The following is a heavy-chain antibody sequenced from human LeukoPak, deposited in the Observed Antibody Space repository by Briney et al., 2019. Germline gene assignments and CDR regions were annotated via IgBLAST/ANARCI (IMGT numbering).Heavy chain of an antibody. CDR3: ASLTVTSDAFDI. D-gene: IGHD4-17*01. V-gene: IGHV4-59*01. CDR1: GGSISSYY. J-gene: IGHJ3*02. Sequence: PSETLSLTCTVSGGSISSYYWSWIRQPPGKGLEWIGYIYYSGSTNYNPSLKSRLTISVDTSKNQFSLKLSSVTAADTAVYYCASLTVTSDAFDIWGQGTMATVSS. CDR2: IYYSGST.